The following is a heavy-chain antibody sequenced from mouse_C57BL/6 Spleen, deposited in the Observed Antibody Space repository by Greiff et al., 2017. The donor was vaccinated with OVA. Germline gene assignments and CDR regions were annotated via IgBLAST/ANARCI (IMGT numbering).Heavy chain of an antibody. Sequence: EVKVEESGGGLVQPGGSMKLSCVASGFTFSNYWMNWVRQSPEKGLEWVAQIRLKSDNYATHYAVSVKGRFTISRDDSKSSVYLQMNNLRAEDTGIYYCTVNYGSRYWYFDVWGTGTTVTVSS. J-gene: IGHJ1*03. D-gene: IGHD1-1*01. CDR3: TVNYGSRYWYFDV. CDR1: GFTFSNYW. V-gene: IGHV6-3*01. CDR2: IRLKSDNYAT.